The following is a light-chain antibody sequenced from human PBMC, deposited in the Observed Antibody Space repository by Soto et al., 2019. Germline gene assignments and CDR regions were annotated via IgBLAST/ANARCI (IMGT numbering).Light chain of an antibody. CDR2: KAS. CDR1: QSISSW. J-gene: IGKJ1*01. V-gene: IGKV1-5*03. CDR3: QQYKRYSKT. Sequence: DIQMTQSPSTLSASVGDRVTITCRASQSISSWLAWYQQKPGKAPKLLIYKASSLESGVPSRFSGSGSWTEFTLTITSLQPDDFATYYCQQYKRYSKTFGQGTKVDIK.